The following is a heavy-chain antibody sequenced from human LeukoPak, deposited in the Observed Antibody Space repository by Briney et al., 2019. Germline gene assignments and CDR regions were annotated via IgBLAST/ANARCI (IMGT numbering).Heavy chain of an antibody. CDR1: GFTFSSYA. D-gene: IGHD3-3*01. CDR2: ISGSGGST. Sequence: GGSLRLSCAASGFTFSSYAMSWVRQAPGKGLEWVSAISGSGGSTYYADSVKGRSTISRDNSKNTLYLQMNSLRAEDTAVYYCAKEKRTIFGVVTRRYFDYWGQGTLVTVSS. J-gene: IGHJ4*02. V-gene: IGHV3-23*01. CDR3: AKEKRTIFGVVTRRYFDY.